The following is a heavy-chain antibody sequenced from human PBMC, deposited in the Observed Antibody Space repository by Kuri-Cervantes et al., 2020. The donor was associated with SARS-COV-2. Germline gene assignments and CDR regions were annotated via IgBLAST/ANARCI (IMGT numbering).Heavy chain of an antibody. CDR2: IYYSGST. V-gene: IGHV4-59*01. D-gene: IGHD3-3*02. J-gene: IGHJ4*02. CDR1: GSSISSYY. CDR3: ARAISSPPEGAQWTDIYFDY. Sequence: AGSLRLPCTVSGSSISSYYWRWIRQPPGKGLEWIGYIYYSGSTNYNPSLKSQVTISVDTSKNQFSLKLSSVTAADTAVYYCARAISSPPEGAQWTDIYFDYWGQGTLVTVSS.